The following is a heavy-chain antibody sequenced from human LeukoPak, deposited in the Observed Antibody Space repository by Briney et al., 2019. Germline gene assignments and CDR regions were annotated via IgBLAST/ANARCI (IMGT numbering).Heavy chain of an antibody. CDR2: INPNSGGT. J-gene: IGHJ4*02. V-gene: IGHV1-2*06. CDR1: GYTFTGYH. Sequence: ASVRVSCKASGYTFTGYHMHWVRQAPGQGLEWMGRINPNSGGTNYAQKFQGRVTMTRDTSISTAYMELSRLRSDDTAVYYCARSGFAVPFDYWGQGTLVTVSS. D-gene: IGHD2-21*01. CDR3: ARSGFAVPFDY.